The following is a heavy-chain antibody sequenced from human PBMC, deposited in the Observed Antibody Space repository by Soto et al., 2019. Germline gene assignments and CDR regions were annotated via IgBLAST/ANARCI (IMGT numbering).Heavy chain of an antibody. CDR3: AGYHLLVYCSSNTRLQGSWFDP. D-gene: IGHD2-2*01. CDR2: ISSSGITI. V-gene: IGHV3-11*01. CDR1: GFTFSDYY. J-gene: IGHJ5*02. Sequence: GGSLRLSCAASGFTFSDYYMSWIRQAPWKGLEWVSYISSSGITIYYADSVKGRFTISRDNAKNSLYLQMNSLRAEDTAVYYLAGYHLLVYCSSNTRLQGSWFDPSGQRTLLAVCS.